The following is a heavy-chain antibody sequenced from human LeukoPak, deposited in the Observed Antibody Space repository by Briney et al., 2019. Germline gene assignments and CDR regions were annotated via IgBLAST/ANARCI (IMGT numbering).Heavy chain of an antibody. CDR1: GGSISSSSYY. CDR3: ARQTLPRAFDI. D-gene: IGHD1-26*01. J-gene: IGHJ3*02. V-gene: IGHV4-39*01. Sequence: PSETLSLTCTVSGGSISSSSYYWGWIRQPPGKGLEWIGSIYYSGSTYYNPSLKSRVTISVDTSKNQFSLKLSSVTAADTAVYYCARQTLPRAFDIWGQGTMVTVSS. CDR2: IYYSGST.